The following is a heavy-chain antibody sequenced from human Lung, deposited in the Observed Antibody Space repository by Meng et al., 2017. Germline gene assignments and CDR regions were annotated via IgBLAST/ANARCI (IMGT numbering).Heavy chain of an antibody. V-gene: IGHV4-34*01. Sequence: RGGAGLLKPSRTLSLTCVVSGGSFSDYYWSWIRQPPGKGLEWIGEINHSGSTNYNPSLENRATISVDTSQNNLSLKLSSVTAADSAVYYCARGPTTMAHDFDYWGQGTLVTVSS. CDR3: ARGPTTMAHDFDY. D-gene: IGHD4-11*01. CDR2: INHSGST. J-gene: IGHJ4*02. CDR1: GGSFSDYY.